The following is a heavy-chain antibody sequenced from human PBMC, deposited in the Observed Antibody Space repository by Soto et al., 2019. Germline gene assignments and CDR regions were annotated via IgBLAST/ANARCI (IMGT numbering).Heavy chain of an antibody. V-gene: IGHV1-69*06. Sequence: GASVKVSCKASGGTFSSYAISWVRQAPGQGLEWMGGIIPIFGTANYAQKFQGRVTITADKSTSTAYMELSSLRSEDTAVYYCARELTGSYYYYGMGVWGQGTTVTVSS. D-gene: IGHD3-9*01. CDR3: ARELTGSYYYYGMGV. CDR2: IIPIFGTA. J-gene: IGHJ6*02. CDR1: GGTFSSYA.